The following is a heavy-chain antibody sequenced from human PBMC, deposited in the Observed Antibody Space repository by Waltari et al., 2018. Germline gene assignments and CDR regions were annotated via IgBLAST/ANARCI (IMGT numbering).Heavy chain of an antibody. D-gene: IGHD6-19*01. Sequence: EVHLLESGGGVVQPGGSLRLSCVASGFTFSTSAMAWVRQAPGKWLACVSAITGSGFISSYADSVKCLFSISRDNSRNTLYLQINSLRAEDTAVYYCAKVTLSVAGSFDSWGQGTLVTVSS. CDR1: GFTFSTSA. CDR2: ITGSGFIS. V-gene: IGHV3-23*01. CDR3: AKVTLSVAGSFDS. J-gene: IGHJ4*02.